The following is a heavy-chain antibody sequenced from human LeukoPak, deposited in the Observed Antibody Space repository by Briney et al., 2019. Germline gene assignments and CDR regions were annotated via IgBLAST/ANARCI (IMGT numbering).Heavy chain of an antibody. CDR1: GFTVSSNY. V-gene: IGHV3-66*01. D-gene: IGHD3-22*01. CDR3: ARSSGYLYFDY. J-gene: IGHJ4*02. CDR2: IYSGGTT. Sequence: GGSLRLSCAASGFTVSSNYMSWVRQAPGKGLEWVSVIYSGGTTYYADSVKGRFTISRDNSKNTLYLQMNSLRAEDTAVYYCARSSGYLYFDYWGQGTLVTVSS.